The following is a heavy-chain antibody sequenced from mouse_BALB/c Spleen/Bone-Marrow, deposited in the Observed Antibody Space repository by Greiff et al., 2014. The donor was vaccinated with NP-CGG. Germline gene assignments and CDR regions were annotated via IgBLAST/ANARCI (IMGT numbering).Heavy chain of an antibody. Sequence: VQLQQSGAELVKPGASVKLSCKASGCTFTSYYMYWVKQRPGQGLEWIGEINPSNGGTNFNEKFKSKATLTVDKSSSTAYMQLSSLTSEDSAVYYCTLWCYAMDYWGQGTSVTVSS. V-gene: IGHV1S81*02. J-gene: IGHJ4*01. CDR1: GCTFTSYY. D-gene: IGHD1-1*02. CDR2: INPSNGGT. CDR3: TLWCYAMDY.